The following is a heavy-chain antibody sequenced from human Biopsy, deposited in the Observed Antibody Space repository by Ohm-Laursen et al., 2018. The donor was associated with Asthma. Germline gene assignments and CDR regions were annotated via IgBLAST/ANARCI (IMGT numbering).Heavy chain of an antibody. D-gene: IGHD3-22*01. J-gene: IGHJ3*02. V-gene: IGHV3-30*03. CDR3: ARQSGQDYGDSSGFDI. CDR2: VSSDGHNK. CDR1: GFVFSQCG. Sequence: RSLRLSCSASGFVFSQCGMHWVRQGPGKGLEWVAVVSSDGHNKYYEDSVKGRFTISRDNSRNRLYLQINRLTVEDSAVYFCARQSGQDYGDSSGFDIWGQGTKVAVSS.